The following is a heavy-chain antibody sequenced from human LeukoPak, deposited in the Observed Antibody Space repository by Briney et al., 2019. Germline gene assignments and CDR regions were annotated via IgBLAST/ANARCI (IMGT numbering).Heavy chain of an antibody. Sequence: SVKVSCKASGGAFSSYAISWVRQAPGQGLEWMGGIIPIFGTANYAQKFQGRVTIIADESTSTAYMELSSLRSEDTAVYYCARVSIAARSPYYYGMDVWGQGTTVTVSS. J-gene: IGHJ6*02. CDR1: GGAFSSYA. V-gene: IGHV1-69*01. D-gene: IGHD6-6*01. CDR2: IIPIFGTA. CDR3: ARVSIAARSPYYYGMDV.